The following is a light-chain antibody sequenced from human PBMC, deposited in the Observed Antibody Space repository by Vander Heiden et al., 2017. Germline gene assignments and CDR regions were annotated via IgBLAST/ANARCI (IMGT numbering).Light chain of an antibody. Sequence: VVMTQSPLSLPVTLGQPASISCRSSQSLVYSDGKTYLNWFQQRPGQSPRRLIYKVSNRDSGVPDRFSGSGSDTDFTLKISRVEAEDVRVYYCMQGAHWPPFTFGPGTKVEIK. CDR3: MQGAHWPPFT. CDR1: QSLVYSDGKTY. J-gene: IGKJ3*01. CDR2: KVS. V-gene: IGKV2-30*01.